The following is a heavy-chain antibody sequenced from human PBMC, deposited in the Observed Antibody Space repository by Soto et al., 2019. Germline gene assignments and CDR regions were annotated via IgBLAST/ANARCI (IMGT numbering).Heavy chain of an antibody. V-gene: IGHV1-69*06. J-gene: IGHJ4*02. CDR3: ARAVDSGSWYRG. CDR2: IIPIFGTA. D-gene: IGHD6-13*01. CDR1: GGTFSSYA. Sequence: SVKVSCKASGGTFSSYAISWVRQAPGQGLEWMGGIIPIFGTANYAQKFQGRVTITADKSTSTAYMELSSLRSEDTAVYYCARAVDSGSWYRGWGQGTLVTVSS.